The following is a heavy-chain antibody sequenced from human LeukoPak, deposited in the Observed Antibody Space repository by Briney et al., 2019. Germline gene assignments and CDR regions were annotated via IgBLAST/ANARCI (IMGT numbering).Heavy chain of an antibody. CDR2: ISGSGGST. CDR3: AKGLEGSGWYGVDY. Sequence: GGSLRLSCAASGFTFSSYAMSWVRQAPGKGLEWVSAISGSGGSTYYADSAKGRFTISRDNSKNTLYLQMNSLRAEDTAVYYCAKGLEGSGWYGVDYWGQGTLVTVSS. CDR1: GFTFSSYA. V-gene: IGHV3-23*01. D-gene: IGHD6-19*01. J-gene: IGHJ4*02.